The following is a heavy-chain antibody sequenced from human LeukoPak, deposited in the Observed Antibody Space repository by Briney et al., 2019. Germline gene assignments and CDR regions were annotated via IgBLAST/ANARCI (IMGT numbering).Heavy chain of an antibody. CDR1: GGSISSHY. J-gene: IGHJ4*02. CDR3: ARHYDRDLVSDY. V-gene: IGHV4-59*11. CDR2: IYYSGST. Sequence: PSETLSLTCTVSGGSISSHYWSWIRQPPGKGLEWIGYIYYSGSTNYNPSLKSRVTISVDTSKNQFSLKLSSVTAADTAVYYCARHYDRDLVSDYWGQGTLVTVSS. D-gene: IGHD1-14*01.